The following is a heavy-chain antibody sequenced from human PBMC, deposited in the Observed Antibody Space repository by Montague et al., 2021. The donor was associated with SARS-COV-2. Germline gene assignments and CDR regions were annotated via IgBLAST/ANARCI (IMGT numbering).Heavy chain of an antibody. CDR1: GGSISSGSYY. CDR2: IYTSGST. J-gene: IGHJ5*02. V-gene: IGHV4-61*02. Sequence: TLSLTCTVSGGSISSGSYYWSWIRQPAGKGLEWIGRIYTSGSTNYNPYLKSRVTISVDTSKNQFSLKLSSVTAADTAVYYCAREWVYYDILTSYRNWFDPWGQGTLVTVSS. D-gene: IGHD3-9*01. CDR3: AREWVYYDILTSYRNWFDP.